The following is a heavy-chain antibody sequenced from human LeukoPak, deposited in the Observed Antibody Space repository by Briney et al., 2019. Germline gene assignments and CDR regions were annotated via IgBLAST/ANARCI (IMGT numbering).Heavy chain of an antibody. D-gene: IGHD3-10*01. V-gene: IGHV4-59*06. CDR2: IYYSGST. CDR1: GGSISSYY. Sequence: SETLSLTCTVSGGSISSYYWSWIRQHPGKGLEWIGYIYYSGSTYYNPSLKSRVTISVDTSKNQFSLKLSSVTAADTAVYYCARGYYYGSGSYYNLFDPWGQGTLVTVSS. J-gene: IGHJ5*02. CDR3: ARGYYYGSGSYYNLFDP.